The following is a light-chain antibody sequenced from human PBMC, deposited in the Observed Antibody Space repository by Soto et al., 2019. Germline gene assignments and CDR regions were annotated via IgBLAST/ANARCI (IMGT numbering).Light chain of an antibody. V-gene: IGKV3-15*01. CDR2: GAS. CDR3: QQYKQWPVG. J-gene: IGKJ4*01. CDR1: HSVSNN. Sequence: VMTQSPTTLSVSPGERATLSCRASHSVSNNLAWYQQKPGQAPRLLIYGASTRATGVPARFSGSGSATQFPLAIRSLRSEYFGLYFCQQYKQWPVGFGGGTEVEIK.